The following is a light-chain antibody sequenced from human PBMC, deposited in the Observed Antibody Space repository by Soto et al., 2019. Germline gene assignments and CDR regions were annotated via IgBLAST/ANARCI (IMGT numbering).Light chain of an antibody. CDR2: DVS. V-gene: IGLV2-14*01. Sequence: QSALTQPASVSGSPGQSITISCTGTSSDVGGYNYVSWYQQHPGKAPKLMIYDVSNRPSGVYNRFSGSKSGNTASLTISGIQAEDEADYYCSSYTSSSTLYVFGTGTKLTVL. J-gene: IGLJ1*01. CDR1: SSDVGGYNY. CDR3: SSYTSSSTLYV.